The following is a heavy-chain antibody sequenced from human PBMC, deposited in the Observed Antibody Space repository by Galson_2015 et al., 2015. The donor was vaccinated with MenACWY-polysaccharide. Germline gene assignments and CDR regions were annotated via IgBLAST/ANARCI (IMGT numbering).Heavy chain of an antibody. CDR1: GFTFSDYT. Sequence: SLRLSCAASGFTFSDYTLNWVRQAPGKGLEWLSHISSGSRIIYYADSVRGRFTISRDNAKNSLYLQMNSLRAEDTAVYYCVRGRYLDVWGQGTTVTVSS. D-gene: IGHD6-19*01. CDR3: VRGRYLDV. V-gene: IGHV3-48*01. J-gene: IGHJ6*02. CDR2: ISSGSRII.